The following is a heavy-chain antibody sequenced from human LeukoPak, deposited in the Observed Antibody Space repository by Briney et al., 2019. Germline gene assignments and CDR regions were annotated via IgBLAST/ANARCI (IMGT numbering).Heavy chain of an antibody. V-gene: IGHV1-2*02. J-gene: IGHJ4*02. CDR3: ASTASGSYAY. CDR1: GYTFTSYD. D-gene: IGHD1-26*01. CDR2: INPNSGGT. Sequence: ASVKVSCKASGYTFTSYDIDWVRQATGQGLEWMGWINPNSGGTNYAQKFQGRVTMTRDTSISTAYMELSRLRSDDTAVYYCASTASGSYAYWGQGTLVTVSS.